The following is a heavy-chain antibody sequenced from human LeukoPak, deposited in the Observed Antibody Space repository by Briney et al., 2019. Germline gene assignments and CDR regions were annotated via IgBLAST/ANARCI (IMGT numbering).Heavy chain of an antibody. D-gene: IGHD2-2*01. CDR2: ISAYNGNT. V-gene: IGHV1-18*01. Sequence: GASVKVSCKASGYIFTSYGISWVRQAPGQGLEWMGWISAYNGNTNYAQKLQGRVTMTTDTSTSTAYMELRSLRSDDTAVYYCAGENPDIVVVPAAMRLWGQGTLVTVSS. J-gene: IGHJ4*02. CDR1: GYIFTSYG. CDR3: AGENPDIVVVPAAMRL.